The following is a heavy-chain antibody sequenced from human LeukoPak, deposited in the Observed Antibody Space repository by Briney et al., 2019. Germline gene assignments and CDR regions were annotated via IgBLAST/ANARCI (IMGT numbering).Heavy chain of an antibody. Sequence: WASVKVSCKASGYTFTSYGISWVRQAPGQGLEWMGWIIPIFGTANYAQKFQGRVTITADESTSTAYMELSSLRSEDTAVYYCATHLRYCSGGSCYVYYYYGMDVWGQGTTVTVSS. D-gene: IGHD2-15*01. CDR3: ATHLRYCSGGSCYVYYYYGMDV. CDR1: GYTFTSYG. J-gene: IGHJ6*02. V-gene: IGHV1-69*13. CDR2: IIPIFGTA.